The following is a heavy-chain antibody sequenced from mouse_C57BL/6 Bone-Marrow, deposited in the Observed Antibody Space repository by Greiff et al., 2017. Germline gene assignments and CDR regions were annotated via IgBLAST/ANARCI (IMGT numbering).Heavy chain of an antibody. CDR1: GYTFTSYW. V-gene: IGHV1-74*01. CDR2: IHPSDSDT. CDR3: AIVITTVVASPDY. J-gene: IGHJ2*01. D-gene: IGHD1-1*01. Sequence: QVQLKQPGAELVKPGASVKVSCKASGYTFTSYWMHWVKQRPGQGLEWIGRIHPSDSDTNYNQKFKGKATLTVDKSSSTAYIQLSRLTSEDSAVNYCAIVITTVVASPDYWGQGTTLTVSS.